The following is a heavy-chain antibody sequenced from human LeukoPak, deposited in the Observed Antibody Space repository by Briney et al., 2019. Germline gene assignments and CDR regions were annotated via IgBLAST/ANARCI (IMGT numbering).Heavy chain of an antibody. D-gene: IGHD4-11*01. Sequence: PGGSLRLSCAASGFTFSSYAMSWVRQAPGKGLEWVSAISGSGGSTYYADSVKGRFTISRDNSKNTLYLQMNSLRAEDTAVYYCAKDSYSSEAYYYYGMDVWGQGTTVTVSS. J-gene: IGHJ6*02. V-gene: IGHV3-23*01. CDR1: GFTFSSYA. CDR2: ISGSGGST. CDR3: AKDSYSSEAYYYYGMDV.